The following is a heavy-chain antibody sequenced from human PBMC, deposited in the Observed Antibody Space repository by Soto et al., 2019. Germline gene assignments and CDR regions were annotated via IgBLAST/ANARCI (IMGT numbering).Heavy chain of an antibody. CDR3: AREGYYYDSSGYRGFDP. D-gene: IGHD3-22*01. CDR1: GGTFSSYT. V-gene: IGHV1-69*02. CDR2: IIPILGIA. Sequence: ASVKVSCKASGGTFSSYTISWVRQAPGQGLEWIGRIIPILGIANYAQKFQGRVTITADKSTSTAYMELRSLRSDDTAVYYCAREGYYYDSSGYRGFDPWGQGTLVTVSS. J-gene: IGHJ5*02.